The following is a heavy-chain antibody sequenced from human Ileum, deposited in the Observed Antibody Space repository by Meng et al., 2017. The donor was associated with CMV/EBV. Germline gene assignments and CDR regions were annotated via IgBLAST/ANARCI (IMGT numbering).Heavy chain of an antibody. CDR2: IYNDGTK. Sequence: GESLKISCAASGFTFSDSYMSWVRQAPGKGPEWISVIYNDGTKYYADSVKGRFTISRDNSKNTLYLQMNSLRAEDTAFYYCARYVNFGGDSNYWGQGTLVTVSS. D-gene: IGHD2-21*02. CDR3: ARYVNFGGDSNY. V-gene: IGHV3-53*01. J-gene: IGHJ4*02. CDR1: GFTFSDSY.